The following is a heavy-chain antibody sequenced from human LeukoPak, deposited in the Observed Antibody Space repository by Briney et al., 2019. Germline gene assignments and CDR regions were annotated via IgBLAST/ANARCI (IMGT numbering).Heavy chain of an antibody. Sequence: GRSLRLSCAASGFTFSSDVMHWVRRAPGKGLEWVAVISYDGSNKYYADSVKGRFTISRDNSKNTLYLQMNSLRVEDTAVYYCARDFHESSGYQAWGQGTLVTVSS. CDR1: GFTFSSDV. V-gene: IGHV3-30*04. D-gene: IGHD3-22*01. CDR3: ARDFHESSGYQA. J-gene: IGHJ5*02. CDR2: ISYDGSNK.